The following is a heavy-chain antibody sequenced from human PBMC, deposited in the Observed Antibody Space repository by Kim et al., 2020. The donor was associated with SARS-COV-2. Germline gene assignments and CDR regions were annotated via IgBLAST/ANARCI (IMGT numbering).Heavy chain of an antibody. J-gene: IGHJ4*02. D-gene: IGHD1-26*01. CDR1: GFTFSRYD. Sequence: GGSLRLSCAASGFTFSRYDMSWVRQAPGKGLEWVSGITGGGETTYYADSVKGRFTISRDNSQNTLYLQMTSLRADDTAVYYCAKSLFIGTYYFDSWGQGTLVTVSS. CDR2: ITGGGETT. V-gene: IGHV3-23*01. CDR3: AKSLFIGTYYFDS.